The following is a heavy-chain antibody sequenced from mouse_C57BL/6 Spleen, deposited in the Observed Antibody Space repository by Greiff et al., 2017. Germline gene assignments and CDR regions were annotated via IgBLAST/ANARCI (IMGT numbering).Heavy chain of an antibody. CDR2: IWWDDDK. CDR1: GFSLSTFGMG. D-gene: IGHD1-1*01. V-gene: IGHV8-8*01. CDR3: ARIVHLLRSSYWYFDV. Sequence: QVTLKESGPGILQPSQTLSLTCSFSGFSLSTFGMGVGWIRQPSGKGLEWLAHIWWDDDKYYNPALKSRLTISKDTSKNQVFLKIANVDTADTATYYCARIVHLLRSSYWYFDVWGTGTTVTVSS. J-gene: IGHJ1*03.